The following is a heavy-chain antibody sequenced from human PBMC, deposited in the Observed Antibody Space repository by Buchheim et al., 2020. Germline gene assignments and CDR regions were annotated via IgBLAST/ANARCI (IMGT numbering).Heavy chain of an antibody. D-gene: IGHD2-21*02. V-gene: IGHV3-30-3*01. Sequence: QVQLVESGGGVVQPGRSLRLSCAASGFTFSTYAMHWVRQAPGKGLEWVSVISYDETFKNYADSVKGRFTISRDNSMNTLYLQMNNLRAEDTAVYYCARDSARGDRRIDYWGQGTL. CDR1: GFTFSTYA. CDR2: ISYDETFK. CDR3: ARDSARGDRRIDY. J-gene: IGHJ4*02.